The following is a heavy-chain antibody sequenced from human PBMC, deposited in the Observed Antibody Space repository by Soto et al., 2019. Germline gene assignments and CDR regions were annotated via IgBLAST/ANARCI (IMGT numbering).Heavy chain of an antibody. CDR2: ISNSGST. D-gene: IGHD1-26*01. CDR1: GGSVSSDEDY. CDR3: ATESGSTSGYFDY. V-gene: IGHV4-30-4*08. J-gene: IGHJ4*02. Sequence: PSETLSLTCTVSGGSVSSDEDYWSWIRQSPGKGLEWIGYISNSGSTGYNPSLKTRLSMSVDRSKNQFTLRLTSVTAADTAVYFCATESGSTSGYFDYWGQGTQVTVSS.